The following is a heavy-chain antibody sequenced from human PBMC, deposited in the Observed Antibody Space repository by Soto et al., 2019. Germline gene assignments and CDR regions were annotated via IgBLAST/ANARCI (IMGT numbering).Heavy chain of an antibody. Sequence: KASETLSLTCAVSGDSVSPYYWNWIRQPPGKGLEWIGYISYTESTKYNPSLKSRVTISLNTSKKQFSLKLRSVTAADTAVYYCARDQVQDSNAYGMDVWGQGTTVTVSS. CDR2: ISYTEST. CDR1: GDSVSPYY. J-gene: IGHJ6*02. V-gene: IGHV4-59*02. CDR3: ARDQVQDSNAYGMDV. D-gene: IGHD1-1*01.